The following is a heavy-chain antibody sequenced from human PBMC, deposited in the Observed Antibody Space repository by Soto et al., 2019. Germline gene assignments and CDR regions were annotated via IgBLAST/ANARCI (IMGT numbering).Heavy chain of an antibody. CDR2: IIPIFGTA. CDR1: GGTFSSYA. CDR3: AREDTYNWNPGCFQH. J-gene: IGHJ1*01. Sequence: QVQLVQSGAEVKKPGSSVKVSCKASGGTFSSYAISWVRQAPGQGLEWMGGIIPIFGTANYAQKFQGRVTITADESTSTDYMELSSLRSEDTAVYYCAREDTYNWNPGCFQHWGQGTLVTVSS. D-gene: IGHD1-20*01. V-gene: IGHV1-69*01.